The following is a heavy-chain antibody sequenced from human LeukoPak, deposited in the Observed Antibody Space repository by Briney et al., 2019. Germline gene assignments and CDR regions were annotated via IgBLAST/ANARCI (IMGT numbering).Heavy chain of an antibody. CDR3: ARSSGWAWWYFDL. Sequence: SETLSLTCTVSGGSISSSSYYWGWIRQPPGKGLEWIGSIYHSGSTYYNPSLKSRVTISVDTSKNQFSLKLSSVTAADTAVYYCARSSGWAWWYFDLWGRGTLVTVSS. CDR1: GGSISSSSYY. J-gene: IGHJ2*01. V-gene: IGHV4-39*07. CDR2: IYHSGST. D-gene: IGHD6-19*01.